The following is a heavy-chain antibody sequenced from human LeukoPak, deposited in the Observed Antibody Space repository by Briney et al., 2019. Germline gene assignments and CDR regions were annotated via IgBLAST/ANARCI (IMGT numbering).Heavy chain of an antibody. V-gene: IGHV3-30*18. J-gene: IGHJ6*03. CDR1: GFTFSSYG. Sequence: GRSLRLSCAASGFTFSSYGMHWVRQAPGKGLEWVAVISYDGSNKYYADSVKGRFTISRDNSKNTLYLQMNSLRAEDMAVYYCAKGPARFLEAYYYMDVWGKGTTVTVSS. D-gene: IGHD3-3*01. CDR2: ISYDGSNK. CDR3: AKGPARFLEAYYYMDV.